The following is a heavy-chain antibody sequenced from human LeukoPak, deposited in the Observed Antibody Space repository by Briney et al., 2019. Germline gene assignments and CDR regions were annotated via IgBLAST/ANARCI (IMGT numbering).Heavy chain of an antibody. CDR2: ISYDGSNK. Sequence: GGSLRLSCAASGFTFSSYAMHCVRQAPGKGLEWVAVISYDGSNKYYADSVKGRFTISRDNSKNTLYLQMNSLRAEDTAVYYCARDRGSYYDFWSGYFDYWGQGTLVTVSS. CDR3: ARDRGSYYDFWSGYFDY. J-gene: IGHJ4*02. V-gene: IGHV3-30-3*01. D-gene: IGHD3-3*01. CDR1: GFTFSSYA.